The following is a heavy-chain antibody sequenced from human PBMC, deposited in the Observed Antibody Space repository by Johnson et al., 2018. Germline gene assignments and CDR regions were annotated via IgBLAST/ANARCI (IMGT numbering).Heavy chain of an antibody. V-gene: IGHV4-34*01. CDR1: GGSFSGYY. Sequence: QVQLQQWGAGLLKXSETLSLXCAVYGGSFSGYYWSWIRQPPGKGLEWIGEINHSGSTNYNPSLKSRVTISVDTSKNQFSLKLSSVTAADTAVYYCARGSRQYSSGWYYFQHWGQGTLVTVSS. J-gene: IGHJ1*01. D-gene: IGHD6-19*01. CDR3: ARGSRQYSSGWYYFQH. CDR2: INHSGST.